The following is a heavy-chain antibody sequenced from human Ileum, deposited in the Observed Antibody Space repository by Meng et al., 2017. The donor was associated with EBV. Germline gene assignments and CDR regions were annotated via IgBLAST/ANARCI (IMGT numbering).Heavy chain of an antibody. J-gene: IGHJ4*02. V-gene: IGHV2-5*02. Sequence: QSTLKLACPTPVQPTPAATLTCTFSGFSLKSGGMAVSWIRQPPGKALEWLALIYWDDDKRYSPSLKTRLTITKDASKNQVVLTMTNMDPVDTATYYCARRSFAAGSPDYWGQGTLVTVSS. CDR1: GFSLKSGGMA. CDR2: IYWDDDK. D-gene: IGHD3-10*01. CDR3: ARRSFAAGSPDY.